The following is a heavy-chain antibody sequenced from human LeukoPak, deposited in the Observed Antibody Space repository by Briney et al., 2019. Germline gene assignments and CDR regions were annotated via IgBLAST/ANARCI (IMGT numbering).Heavy chain of an antibody. V-gene: IGHV3-72*01. CDR1: GFTFSDHY. Sequence: GGSLRLSCAASGFTFSDHYMDWVRQAPGKGLEWIARIRNKANNYITEYAASMKGKFTVSRADSKNSLYLQMNSLRSDDTAVYYCTRVRLVGDTPERARSFDYWGQGTLVTVSS. D-gene: IGHD1-26*01. CDR2: IRNKANNYIT. J-gene: IGHJ4*02. CDR3: TRVRLVGDTPERARSFDY.